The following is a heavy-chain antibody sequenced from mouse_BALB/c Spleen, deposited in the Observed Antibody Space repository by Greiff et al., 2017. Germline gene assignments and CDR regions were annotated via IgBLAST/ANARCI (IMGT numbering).Heavy chain of an antibody. CDR2: IWAGGST. Sequence: QAQLKESGPGLVQPSQSLSITCTVSGFSLTSYGVHWVRQSPGKGLEWLGVIWAGGSTNYNSALMSRLSISKDNSKSQVFLKMNSLQTDDTAMYYCARDRGWYWGQGTTLTVSS. CDR1: GFSLTSYG. V-gene: IGHV2-9*02. CDR3: ARDRGWY. D-gene: IGHD2-3*01. J-gene: IGHJ2*01.